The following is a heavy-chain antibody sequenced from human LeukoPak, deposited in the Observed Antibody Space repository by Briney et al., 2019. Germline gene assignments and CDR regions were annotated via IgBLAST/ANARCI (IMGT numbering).Heavy chain of an antibody. V-gene: IGHV1-18*01. J-gene: IGHJ6*03. D-gene: IGHD6-13*01. CDR1: GYTFTSYI. Sequence: ASVKVSCKASGYTFTSYIISWVRQAPGQGLEWMGWINAYNGNTDYAQRVQGRVTMTTDTSTSTAYMELRSLRSDDTAVYYCARDRHIAAAVYYYYMDVWGKGAPVTVSS. CDR2: INAYNGNT. CDR3: ARDRHIAAAVYYYYMDV.